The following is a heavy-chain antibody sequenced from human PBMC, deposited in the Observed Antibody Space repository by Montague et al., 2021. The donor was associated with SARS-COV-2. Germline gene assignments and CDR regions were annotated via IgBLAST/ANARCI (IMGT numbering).Heavy chain of an antibody. J-gene: IGHJ4*02. CDR3: AKAAYMPYSGSYWDS. D-gene: IGHD1-26*01. Sequence: SLRLSCAASGFNFNNYAMIWVRQAPGNGLEWVSGISGGGDDTYTSDSVRGRFTISRDNFKRTLSLQMNSLRAEDSAIYYCAKAAYMPYSGSYWDSWCQGALVTVSS. CDR1: GFNFNNYA. V-gene: IGHV3-23*01. CDR2: ISGGGDDT.